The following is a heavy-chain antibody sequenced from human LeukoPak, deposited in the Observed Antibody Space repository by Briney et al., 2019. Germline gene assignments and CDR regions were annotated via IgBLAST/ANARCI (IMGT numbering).Heavy chain of an antibody. J-gene: IGHJ5*02. CDR2: IYHSGST. D-gene: IGHD3-10*01. V-gene: IGHV4-4*02. Sequence: SGTLSLTCAVSGGSISSSNWWSRVRQPPGKGLEWIGEIYHSGSTNYNPSLKSRVTVSADTSKNQFSLKLTSVTAADTAVYYCARDAELNWFDPWGQGTLVTVSS. CDR3: ARDAELNWFDP. CDR1: GGSISSSNW.